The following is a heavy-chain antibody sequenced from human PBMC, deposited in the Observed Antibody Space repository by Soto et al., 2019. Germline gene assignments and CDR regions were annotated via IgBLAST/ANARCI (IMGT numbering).Heavy chain of an antibody. V-gene: IGHV3-7*01. D-gene: IGHD1-1*01. CDR1: GLAFSTSW. J-gene: IGHJ4*02. Sequence: EVQLVESGGGLVQPGGSLRLSCGASGLAFSTSWMAWVRQAPGKGLEWVAKLNPDGSVKTYVDAGRGIVTISRDNAKNSVYLPMSTLRVEDTAIYYCARDPNFAAIDYWGRGTLVTVSP. CDR2: LNPDGSVK. CDR3: ARDPNFAAIDY.